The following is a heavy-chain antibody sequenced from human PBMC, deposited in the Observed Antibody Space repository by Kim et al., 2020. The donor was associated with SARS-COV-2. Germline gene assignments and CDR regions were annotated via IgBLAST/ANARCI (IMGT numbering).Heavy chain of an antibody. D-gene: IGHD3-9*01. Sequence: GGSLRLSCAASGFTFSSYAMSWVRQAPGKGLEWVSAISGSGGSTYYADSVKGRFTISRDNSKNTLYLQMNSLRAEDTAVYYCAKDKTYYDILTGYLSSGMDVWGQGTTVTVSS. CDR2: ISGSGGST. V-gene: IGHV3-23*01. CDR3: AKDKTYYDILTGYLSSGMDV. CDR1: GFTFSSYA. J-gene: IGHJ6*02.